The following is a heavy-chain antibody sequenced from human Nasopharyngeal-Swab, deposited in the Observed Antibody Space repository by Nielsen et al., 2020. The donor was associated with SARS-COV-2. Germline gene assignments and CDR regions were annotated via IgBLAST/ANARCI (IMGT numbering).Heavy chain of an antibody. Sequence: SETLSLTCAVYGGSFSGYYWSWIRQPPGRGLEWIGEINHSGSTNYNPSLKSRVTISVDTSKNQFSLKLSSVTAADTAVYYCARGLNGGHWGQGTQVTVSS. J-gene: IGHJ4*02. D-gene: IGHD3-16*01. V-gene: IGHV4-34*01. CDR1: GGSFSGYY. CDR2: INHSGST. CDR3: ARGLNGGH.